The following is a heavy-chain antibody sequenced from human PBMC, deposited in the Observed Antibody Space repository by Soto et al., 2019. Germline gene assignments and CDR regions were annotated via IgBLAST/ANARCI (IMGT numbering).Heavy chain of an antibody. Sequence: PGGSLRLSCAASGFTFSDYSMNWVRQAPGKGLEWLSYISSSSRTIYHADSVKGRFTISRDNAKNSLYLQMNSPRDEDTAVYYCARALYDTSGYYYDYYYGMDVWGQGTTVTVSS. CDR2: ISSSSRTI. J-gene: IGHJ6*02. D-gene: IGHD3-22*01. V-gene: IGHV3-48*02. CDR1: GFTFSDYS. CDR3: ARALYDTSGYYYDYYYGMDV.